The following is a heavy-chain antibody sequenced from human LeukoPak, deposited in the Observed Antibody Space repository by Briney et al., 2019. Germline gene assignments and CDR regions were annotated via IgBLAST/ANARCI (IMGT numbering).Heavy chain of an antibody. J-gene: IGHJ4*02. V-gene: IGHV3-48*01. Sequence: GSLRLSCAASGFTFSSYSMNWVRQAPGKGLEWVSYISTSSSTIYYADSVKGRFTISRDNAKNSLYLQMNSLRAEDTAVYYCARDSDYDILTGYHPLDYWGQGTLVTVSS. CDR1: GFTFSSYS. CDR3: ARDSDYDILTGYHPLDY. D-gene: IGHD3-9*01. CDR2: ISTSSSTI.